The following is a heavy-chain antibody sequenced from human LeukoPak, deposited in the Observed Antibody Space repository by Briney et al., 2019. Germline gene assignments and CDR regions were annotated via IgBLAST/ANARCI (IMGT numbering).Heavy chain of an antibody. CDR1: GFTFSSYW. CDR3: ARDPLRGSGWYGFDY. D-gene: IGHD6-19*01. CDR2: INSDGSST. J-gene: IGHJ4*02. Sequence: PGGSLRLSCAASGFTFSSYWMHWVRQAPGKGLVCVSRINSDGSSTYYADSVKGRFTISRDNAKNTLYLQMNSLRAEDTAVYYCARDPLRGSGWYGFDYWGQGTLVTVSS. V-gene: IGHV3-74*01.